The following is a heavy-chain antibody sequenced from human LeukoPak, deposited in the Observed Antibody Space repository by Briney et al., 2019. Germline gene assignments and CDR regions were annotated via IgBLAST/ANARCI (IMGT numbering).Heavy chain of an antibody. V-gene: IGHV4-34*01. CDR2: INHSGST. Sequence: SETLSLTCAVYGGSFSGYYWSWIRQPPGKGLEWIGEINHSGSTNYNPSLKSRVTISVDTSKNQFSLKLSSVTAADTAVYYRARVLYSSSWYYFDYWGQGTLVTVSS. D-gene: IGHD6-13*01. CDR1: GGSFSGYY. CDR3: ARVLYSSSWYYFDY. J-gene: IGHJ4*02.